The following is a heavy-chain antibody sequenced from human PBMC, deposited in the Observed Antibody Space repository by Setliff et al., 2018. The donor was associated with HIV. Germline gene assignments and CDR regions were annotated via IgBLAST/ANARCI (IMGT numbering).Heavy chain of an antibody. CDR2: IDYSGST. Sequence: SQTLSLTCTVSGGSISEYYWSWIRQPPGKGLEWIGYIDYSGSTNYNASLKSRLTISVDTSKNQFSLKLSSVTAADTAVYYCARSPPTTFWSGYTYYYYMDVWGKGTTVTVSS. V-gene: IGHV4-59*01. CDR1: GGSISEYY. CDR3: ARSPPTTFWSGYTYYYYMDV. D-gene: IGHD3-3*01. J-gene: IGHJ6*03.